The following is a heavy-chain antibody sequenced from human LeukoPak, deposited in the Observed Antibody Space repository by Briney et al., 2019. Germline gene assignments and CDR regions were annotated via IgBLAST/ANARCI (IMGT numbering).Heavy chain of an antibody. D-gene: IGHD2-15*01. V-gene: IGHV4-30-2*01. CDR1: GGSISSGGYS. CDR3: ARGGRIGAFDI. CDR2: IYHSGST. Sequence: PSETLSLTCAVSGGSISSGGYSWSWIRQPPGKGLEWIGYIYHSGSTYYNPSLKSRVTISVDRSKNQFSLKLSSVTAADTAVYYCARGGRIGAFDIWGQGTMVTVSS. J-gene: IGHJ3*02.